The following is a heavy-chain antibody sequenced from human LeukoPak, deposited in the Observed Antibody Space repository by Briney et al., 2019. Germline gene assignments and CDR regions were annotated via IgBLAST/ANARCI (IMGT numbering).Heavy chain of an antibody. CDR1: GFIFSSYG. D-gene: IGHD2-2*01. J-gene: IGHJ4*02. CDR3: AKDRVGYCSSTSCPRVFDY. Sequence: GGSLRLSCAASGFIFSSYGMHWVRQAPGKGLEWVAFIRYDGSNKYYADSVKGRFTISRDNSKNTLYLQMNSLRAEDTAVYYCAKDRVGYCSSTSCPRVFDYWGQGTLVTVSS. V-gene: IGHV3-30*02. CDR2: IRYDGSNK.